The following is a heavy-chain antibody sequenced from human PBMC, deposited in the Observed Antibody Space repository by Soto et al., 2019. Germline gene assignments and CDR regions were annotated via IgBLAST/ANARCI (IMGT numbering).Heavy chain of an antibody. D-gene: IGHD3-10*01. CDR1: GFSLTTRGVG. Sequence: QITLKESGPTLVKPTQTLTLTCTFSGFSLTTRGVGVGWIRQPPGKALEWLALISWDDDEGYSPSLKSRLTSTKDTSKNNVALTMTNMDTVDTATYYCAHRPRGFSYYFDYWGQGTLVTVSS. CDR3: AHRPRGFSYYFDY. J-gene: IGHJ4*02. V-gene: IGHV2-5*02. CDR2: ISWDDDE.